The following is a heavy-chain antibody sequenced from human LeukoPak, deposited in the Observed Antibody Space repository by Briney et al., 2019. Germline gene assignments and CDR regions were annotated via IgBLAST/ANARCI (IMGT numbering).Heavy chain of an antibody. CDR1: GFTFSSYE. J-gene: IGHJ5*02. D-gene: IGHD4-17*01. Sequence: GGSLRLSCAASGFTFSSYEMNWVRQAPGKGLEWLSYISSSGSVIYYADSVKGRFTISRDNAKNSLYLQMNSLRVEDSAVYYCARDFGANGDYVWFDPWGQGTLVTVSS. CDR3: ARDFGANGDYVWFDP. CDR2: ISSSGSVI. V-gene: IGHV3-48*03.